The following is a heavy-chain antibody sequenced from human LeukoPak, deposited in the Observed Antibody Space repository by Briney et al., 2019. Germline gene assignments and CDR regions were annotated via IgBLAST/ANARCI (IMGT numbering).Heavy chain of an antibody. CDR1: GGTFSSYA. D-gene: IGHD3-10*01. J-gene: IGHJ4*02. CDR2: IIPIFGTA. V-gene: IGHV1-69*06. CDR3: ARDLIYYGSGSYSY. Sequence: ASVKVSCKASGGTFSSYAISWVRQAPGQGLEWMGGIIPIFGTANYAQKFQGRVTITADKSTSTAYMELSSLRSDDTAVYYCARDLIYYGSGSYSYWGQGTLVTVSS.